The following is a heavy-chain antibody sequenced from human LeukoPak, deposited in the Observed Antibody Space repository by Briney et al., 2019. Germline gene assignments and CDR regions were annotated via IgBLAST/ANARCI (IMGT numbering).Heavy chain of an antibody. CDR2: ISAYNGNT. J-gene: IGHJ4*02. CDR1: GYTFTSYG. V-gene: IGHV1-18*01. D-gene: IGHD6-13*01. Sequence: ASVKVSCKASGYTFTSYGISWVRQGPGQGLEWMGWISAYNGNTNYAQKLQGRVTMTTDTSTSTAYMELRSLRSDDTAVYYCARDRTSCTFSSSWYCAVGDYWGQGTLVTVSS. CDR3: ARDRTSCTFSSSWYCAVGDY.